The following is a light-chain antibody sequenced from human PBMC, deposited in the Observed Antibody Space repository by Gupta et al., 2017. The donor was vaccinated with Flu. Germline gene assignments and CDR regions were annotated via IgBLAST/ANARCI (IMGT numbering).Light chain of an antibody. CDR2: KAS. V-gene: IGKV1-5*03. J-gene: IGKJ1*01. CDR1: QNIRSW. Sequence: DVQMTQSPSTLSASVGDRVTITCRASQNIRSWLAWHQQTPGQAPKLLISKASNLESEVPSRFTGSGSGTEFTLTISGLQPDDFATYFCQQYYSNLTFGQGTKVEIK. CDR3: QQYYSNLT.